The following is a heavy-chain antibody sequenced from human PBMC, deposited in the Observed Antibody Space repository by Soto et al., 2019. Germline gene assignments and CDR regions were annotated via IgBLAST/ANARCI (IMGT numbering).Heavy chain of an antibody. D-gene: IGHD1-7*01. Sequence: EVQLLESGGGLVQPGGSLRLSCAASGFTFSSYGMTWVRQAPGKGLEWVSFSSATGAGTYYADSVKGRFTISRDNSKNTLYLQMTSLRADDTAVYYCAKDRRAGGNYGFDADFWGQGAVVIVSS. CDR1: GFTFSSYG. V-gene: IGHV3-23*01. J-gene: IGHJ4*02. CDR2: SSATGAGT. CDR3: AKDRRAGGNYGFDADF.